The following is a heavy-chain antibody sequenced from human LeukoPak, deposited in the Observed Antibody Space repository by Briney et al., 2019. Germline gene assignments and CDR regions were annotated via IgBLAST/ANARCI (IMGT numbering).Heavy chain of an antibody. CDR3: ARGRVSSNTWYSTHYYYFYMDV. V-gene: IGHV4-59*01. CDR1: DDSITIYY. D-gene: IGHD6-13*01. Sequence: SETLSLTCTVSDDSITIYYWTWIRQPPGKGLEWIGYIDHTGSTNYNPSLNSRVTISRDTSKNHFSLELTSATAADTAVYFCARGRVSSNTWYSTHYYYFYMDVWGKGTTVTVSS. J-gene: IGHJ6*03. CDR2: IDHTGST.